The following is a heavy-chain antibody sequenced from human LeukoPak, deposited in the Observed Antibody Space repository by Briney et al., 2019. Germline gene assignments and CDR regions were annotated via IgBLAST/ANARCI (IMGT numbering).Heavy chain of an antibody. J-gene: IGHJ4*02. CDR3: ASLSGSYPYYFDY. D-gene: IGHD1-26*01. V-gene: IGHV4-39*07. CDR1: DGSISSGYYY. Sequence: SETLSLTCSVSDGSISSGYYYWAWIRQPPGKGPEWIGSVYYSGSTYYNPSLKSRVTISVATSKNQFSLKLSSVTAADTAVYYCASLSGSYPYYFDYWGQGTLVTVSS. CDR2: VYYSGST.